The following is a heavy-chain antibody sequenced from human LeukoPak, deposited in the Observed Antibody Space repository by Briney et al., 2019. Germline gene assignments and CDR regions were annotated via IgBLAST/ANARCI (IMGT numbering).Heavy chain of an antibody. CDR2: ISSSSYI. CDR3: ARDCSGGSCYGYFQH. J-gene: IGHJ1*01. D-gene: IGHD2-15*01. V-gene: IGHV3-21*01. Sequence: GGSLRLSCAASGFTFSSYSMNWVRQAPGKGLEWVSSISSSSYIYYADSVKGRFTISRDNAKNSLYLQMNSLRAEDTAVYYCARDCSGGSCYGYFQHWGQGTLVTVSS. CDR1: GFTFSSYS.